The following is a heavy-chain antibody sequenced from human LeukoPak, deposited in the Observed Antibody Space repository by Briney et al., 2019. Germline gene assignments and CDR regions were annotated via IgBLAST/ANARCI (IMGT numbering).Heavy chain of an antibody. V-gene: IGHV1-18*01. CDR3: AREVYDSSGYYPFDI. CDR2: ISAYNGNT. D-gene: IGHD3-22*01. J-gene: IGHJ3*02. Sequence: VASVKVSCKASGDTFSSDGIGWVRQAPGQGLEWMGWISAYNGNTNYAQKLQGRVTITADESTSTAYMELSSLRSEDTAVYYCAREVYDSSGYYPFDIWGQGTMVTVSS. CDR1: GDTFSSDG.